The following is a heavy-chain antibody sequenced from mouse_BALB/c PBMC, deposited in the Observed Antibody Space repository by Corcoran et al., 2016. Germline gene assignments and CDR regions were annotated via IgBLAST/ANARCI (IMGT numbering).Heavy chain of an antibody. CDR1: GYTFNRYV. CDR2: INPYNDGT. V-gene: IGHV1S136*01. Sequence: EVQLQQSGPELVKPGASVKMSCKASGYTFNRYVMHWVKQKPGQGLEWIGYINPYNDGTKYNEKFKGKATLTSDKSSNTAYMELSSLTSEDSAVYYCARLYPCIAMDYWGQGASVTVSS. CDR3: ARLYPCIAMDY. J-gene: IGHJ4*01.